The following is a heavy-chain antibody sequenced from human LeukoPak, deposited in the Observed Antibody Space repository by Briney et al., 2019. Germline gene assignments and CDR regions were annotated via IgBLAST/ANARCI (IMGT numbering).Heavy chain of an antibody. CDR1: GFTFNTYE. V-gene: IGHV3-48*03. CDR2: ISSDGRTT. Sequence: GGSLRLSCAASGFTFNTYEMNWVRQAPGKGLEWLAYISSDGRTTHYADSVKGRFTISRDNAKNSLYLQRNGLRAEGTAVYYCTRVVPAAVAAAGGMDVWGKGTTVTVSS. CDR3: TRVVPAAVAAAGGMDV. D-gene: IGHD6-19*01. J-gene: IGHJ6*04.